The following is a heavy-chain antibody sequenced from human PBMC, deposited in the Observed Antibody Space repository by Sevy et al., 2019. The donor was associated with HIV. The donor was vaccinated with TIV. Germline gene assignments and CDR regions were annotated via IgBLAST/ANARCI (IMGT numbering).Heavy chain of an antibody. CDR3: ARTYYDFWSGYYTAPFDY. Sequence: SETLSLTCTVSGGSISSSSYYWGWIRQPPGKGLEWIGSIYYSGSTYYNPSLKSRVTMSVDTSKNQFSLKLSSVTAADTAVYYCARTYYDFWSGYYTAPFDYWGQGTLVTVSS. D-gene: IGHD3-3*01. V-gene: IGHV4-39*01. CDR1: GGSISSSSYY. J-gene: IGHJ4*02. CDR2: IYYSGST.